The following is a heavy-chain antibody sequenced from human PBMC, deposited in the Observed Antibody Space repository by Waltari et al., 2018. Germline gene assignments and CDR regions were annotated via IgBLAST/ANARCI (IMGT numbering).Heavy chain of an antibody. Sequence: EVQLVESGGGLVQPGGSLSLSCAASGFTYSMYWMHWVRQAPGKGLVCVSRSNSDGSSTSYADSVKGRFTISKDNAKNTVYLQMNSLRAEDTAIYYCARGARRTTVTTGWWYFDLWGRGTLVTVSS. V-gene: IGHV3-74*01. CDR1: GFTYSMYW. CDR3: ARGARRTTVTTGWWYFDL. D-gene: IGHD4-17*01. CDR2: SNSDGSST. J-gene: IGHJ2*01.